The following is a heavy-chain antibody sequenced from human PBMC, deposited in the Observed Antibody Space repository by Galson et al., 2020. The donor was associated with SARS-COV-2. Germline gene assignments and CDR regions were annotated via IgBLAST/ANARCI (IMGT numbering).Heavy chain of an antibody. Sequence: SETLSLTCAVYGGSFSGYYWSWIRQPPGKGLEWIGEINSSGSTNYNPSLKNRVTISVETSKNHFSLKLSSVTAADTAVYYCASEENFFLVGTAARMCYFDYWGRGTLATVSS. CDR3: ASEENFFLVGTAARMCYFDY. CDR1: GGSFSGYY. V-gene: IGHV4-34*01. CDR2: INSSGST. D-gene: IGHD2-21*02. J-gene: IGHJ4*02.